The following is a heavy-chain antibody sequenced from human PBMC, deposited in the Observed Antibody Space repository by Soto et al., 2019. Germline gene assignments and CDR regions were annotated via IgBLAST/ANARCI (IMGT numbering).Heavy chain of an antibody. CDR2: IYYSGST. J-gene: IGHJ4*02. CDR3: ARDEVAGFDY. V-gene: IGHV4-59*01. D-gene: IGHD6-19*01. Sequence: SETLSLTCTVSDGSISSYYWSWIRQPPGKGLEWIGYIYYSGSTNYNPSLKSRVTISVDTSKNQFSLKLSSVTAADTAVYYCARDEVAGFDYWGQGTLVTVSS. CDR1: DGSISSYY.